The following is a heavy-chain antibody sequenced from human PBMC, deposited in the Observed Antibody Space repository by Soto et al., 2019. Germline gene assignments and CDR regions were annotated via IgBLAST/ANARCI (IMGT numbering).Heavy chain of an antibody. V-gene: IGHV1-46*01. CDR1: GYSSSNYY. J-gene: IGHJ4*02. CDR2: VNPNGETT. D-gene: IGHD2-8*02. Sequence: QVQVVQSGAEVKEPGASVKVSCKASGYSSSNYYTHWVRQAPVQGLEWMGIVNPNGETTNYAQRFQGRVALTRDTSTNTDYMDLSRLTSDDTAIYFCARVTTIWSNWGKGTLVTVSS. CDR3: ARVTTIWSN.